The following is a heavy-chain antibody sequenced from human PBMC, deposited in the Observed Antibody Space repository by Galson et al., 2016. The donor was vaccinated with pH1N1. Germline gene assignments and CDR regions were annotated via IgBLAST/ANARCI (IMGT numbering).Heavy chain of an antibody. CDR3: AREPGGHGYFYD. Sequence: SVKVSCKASGYSFTSYFYIHWVRQGPGQALELVGTIIPRDATSHYAQNFQGRVTMTRDTSTTTVYMDVSSLTSEDTALYYCAREPGGHGYFYDGGQGTLVTAAS. D-gene: IGHD6-25*01. CDR2: IIPRDATS. CDR1: GYSFTSYFY. J-gene: IGHJ4*03. V-gene: IGHV1-46*01.